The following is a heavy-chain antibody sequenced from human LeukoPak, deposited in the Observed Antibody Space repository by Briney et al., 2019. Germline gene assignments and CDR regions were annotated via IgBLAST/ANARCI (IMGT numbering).Heavy chain of an antibody. Sequence: GSLRLSCAASGFPVISNHMSWVRQAPGKGLEWVSVIYSGGSTDYADSVKGRFTISRDNSKNTLYLQMNSLRAEDTAVYHCARGPAGYNWGQGTLVTVSS. J-gene: IGHJ4*02. D-gene: IGHD1-1*01. CDR3: ARGPAGYN. V-gene: IGHV3-53*01. CDR1: GFPVISNH. CDR2: IYSGGST.